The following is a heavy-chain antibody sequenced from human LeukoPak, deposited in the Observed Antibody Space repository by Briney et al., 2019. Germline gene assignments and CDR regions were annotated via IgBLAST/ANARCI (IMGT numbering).Heavy chain of an antibody. CDR2: ISGSGGSA. CDR3: AKGGNRSSWYYFDY. D-gene: IGHD6-13*01. CDR1: GFTFSSYA. V-gene: IGHV3-23*01. J-gene: IGHJ4*02. Sequence: GGSLRLSCAASGFTFSSYAMSWVRQAPGKGLEWVSAISGSGGSAYYADSVKGRFTISRDNSKNTLYLQMNSLRAEDTAVYYCAKGGNRSSWYYFDYWGQGTLVTVSS.